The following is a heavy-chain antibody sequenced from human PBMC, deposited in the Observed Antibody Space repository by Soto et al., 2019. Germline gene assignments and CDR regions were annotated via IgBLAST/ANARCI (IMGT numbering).Heavy chain of an antibody. V-gene: IGHV5-51*01. D-gene: IGHD3-22*01. CDR1: GYSFTSYW. J-gene: IGHJ4*02. Sequence: GESLKISCKGSGYSFTSYWIGWVRQMPGKGLEWMGIIYPGDSDTRYSPSFQGQVTISADKSISTAYLQWSSLKASDTAMYYCARNYYDSSGYYWYFDYWGQGTLVTVSS. CDR2: IYPGDSDT. CDR3: ARNYYDSSGYYWYFDY.